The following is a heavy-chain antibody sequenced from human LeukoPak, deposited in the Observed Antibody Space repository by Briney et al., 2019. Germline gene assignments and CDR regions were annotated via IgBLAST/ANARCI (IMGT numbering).Heavy chain of an antibody. CDR2: VYYSGST. J-gene: IGHJ3*02. CDR3: ARVFAPAMVKRTFDI. V-gene: IGHV4-31*03. D-gene: IGHD5-18*01. Sequence: SQSLSLTRTVSAGSISISGYDWGWIRPHPGTGLEFIAYVYYSGSTYYNPSLQRRVTISIDTSKNQFSLNLSSVTAADTAVYYCARVFAPAMVKRTFDIWGQGTKVTVSS. CDR1: AGSISISGYD.